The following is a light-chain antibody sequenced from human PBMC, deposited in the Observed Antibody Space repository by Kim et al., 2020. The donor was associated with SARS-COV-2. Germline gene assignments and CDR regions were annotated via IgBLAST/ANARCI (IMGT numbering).Light chain of an antibody. CDR2: AAS. CDR3: QQYDSYPRT. V-gene: IGKV1D-16*01. J-gene: IGKJ1*01. Sequence: DIQMTQSPSSLSASVGDRVTITCRASQSISSWLAWYQQKPEKAPKSLIHAASSLQSGVPSRFRGSGSGTDFTLTINSLQPEDFATYYCQQYDSYPRTFGQGTKVEIK. CDR1: QSISSW.